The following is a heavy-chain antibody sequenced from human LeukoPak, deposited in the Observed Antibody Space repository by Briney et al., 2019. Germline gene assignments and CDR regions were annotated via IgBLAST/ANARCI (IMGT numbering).Heavy chain of an antibody. CDR1: GGSLSSSSYY. V-gene: IGHV4-39*01. CDR3: ARGEGTYYDSSDDGY. Sequence: PSETLSLTCTVSGGSLSSSSYYWGWIRQPPGKGLEWLGSIYYSGSTYYNPSLKSRVTISVDTSKNQFSLKLSSVTAADTAVYYCARGEGTYYDSSDDGYWGQGTLVTVSS. J-gene: IGHJ4*02. D-gene: IGHD3-22*01. CDR2: IYYSGST.